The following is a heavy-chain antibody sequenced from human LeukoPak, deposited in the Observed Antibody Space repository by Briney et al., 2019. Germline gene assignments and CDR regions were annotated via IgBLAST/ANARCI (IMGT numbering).Heavy chain of an antibody. D-gene: IGHD2-2*01. V-gene: IGHV3-30*02. Sequence: GGSLRLSCAASGFTFSSSGMHWVRQAPGKGLEWVAFIRYDGGNNHYADSVKGRFTISRDNSKNTLYLQMNSLRAEDTAVYYCARDGGVPAAKAFDIWGQGTMVTVSS. CDR3: ARDGGVPAAKAFDI. CDR2: IRYDGGNN. J-gene: IGHJ3*02. CDR1: GFTFSSSG.